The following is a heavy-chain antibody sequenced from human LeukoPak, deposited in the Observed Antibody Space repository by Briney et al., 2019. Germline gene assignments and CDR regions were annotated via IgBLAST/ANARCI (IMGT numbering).Heavy chain of an antibody. Sequence: VASVKVSCKVSGYTLTELSMHWVRQAPGKGLEWMGGFDPEDGETIYAQKFQGRVTMTEDTSTDTAYMELSSLRSEDTAVYYCATPARLYYYYGMDVWGQGTTVTVSS. CDR3: ATPARLYYYYGMDV. CDR1: GYTLTELS. J-gene: IGHJ6*02. V-gene: IGHV1-24*01. CDR2: FDPEDGET.